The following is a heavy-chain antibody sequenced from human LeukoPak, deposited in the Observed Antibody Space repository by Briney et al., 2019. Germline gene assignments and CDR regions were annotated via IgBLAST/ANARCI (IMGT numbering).Heavy chain of an antibody. D-gene: IGHD1-14*01. CDR1: GFTFNSYS. CDR2: ISSSSSYI. CDR3: ASPLRTGAAFYAFDI. Sequence: GGSLRLSCAASGFTFNSYSMNWVRQAPGKGLEWISSISSSSSYIYYADSVKGRFTISRDNAKNSLYLQMNSLRAEDTAVYYCASPLRTGAAFYAFDIWGHGTMVTVSS. V-gene: IGHV3-21*01. J-gene: IGHJ3*02.